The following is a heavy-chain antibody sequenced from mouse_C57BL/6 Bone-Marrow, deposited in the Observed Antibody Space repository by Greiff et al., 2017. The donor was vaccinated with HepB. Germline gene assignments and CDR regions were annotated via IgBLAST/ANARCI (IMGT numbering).Heavy chain of an antibody. J-gene: IGHJ4*01. CDR3: TDSYDYDDDYYAMDY. CDR2: IRLKSDNYAT. Sequence: EVKLEESGGGLVQPGGSMKLSCVASGFTFSNYWMNWVRQSPEKGLEWVAQIRLKSDNYATHYAESVKGRFTISRDDSKSSVYLQMNNLRAEDTGIYYCTDSYDYDDDYYAMDYWGQGTSVTVSS. V-gene: IGHV6-3*01. CDR1: GFTFSNYW. D-gene: IGHD2-4*01.